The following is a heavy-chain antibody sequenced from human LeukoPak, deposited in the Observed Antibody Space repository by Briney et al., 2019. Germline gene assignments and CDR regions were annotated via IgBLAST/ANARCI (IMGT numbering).Heavy chain of an antibody. D-gene: IGHD3-22*01. CDR1: GFTFSNCW. J-gene: IGHJ1*01. CDR2: INSDGSST. Sequence: GGSLRLSCAASGFTFSNCWMHWVRQAPGKGLVWVSRINSDGSSTSYADSVKGRFTISRDNAKNTLYLQMNSLRAEDTAVYYCAAYDSSGYSGKYFQHWGQGTLVTASS. CDR3: AAYDSSGYSGKYFQH. V-gene: IGHV3-74*01.